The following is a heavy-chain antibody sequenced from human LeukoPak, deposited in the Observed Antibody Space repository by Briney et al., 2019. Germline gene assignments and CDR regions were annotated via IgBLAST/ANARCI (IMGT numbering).Heavy chain of an antibody. CDR1: GFTFSSYG. V-gene: IGHV3-33*01. CDR3: ARDRYGDLRNDY. CDR2: IWYDGSNK. D-gene: IGHD4-17*01. J-gene: IGHJ4*02. Sequence: GGSLRLSCAASGFTFSSYGMHWVRQAPGKGLEWVAVIWYDGSNKYYADSVKGRFTISRDNSKNTLYLQMNSLRAEDTAVYYCARDRYGDLRNDYWGQGPWSPSPQ.